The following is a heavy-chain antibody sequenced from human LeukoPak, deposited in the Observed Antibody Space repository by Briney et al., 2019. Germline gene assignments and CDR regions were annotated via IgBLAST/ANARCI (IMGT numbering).Heavy chain of an antibody. J-gene: IGHJ5*02. CDR1: GLTFSSYS. V-gene: IGHV3-30*02. Sequence: GGSLRLSCAASGLTFSSYSLNWVRQAPGKGLEWVAFIRYDGSNKYYSDSMKGRFTISRDNSKNTLYLQMNSLRAEDTAVYYCATLLVSDWFDPWGQGTLVTVSS. D-gene: IGHD1-26*01. CDR2: IRYDGSNK. CDR3: ATLLVSDWFDP.